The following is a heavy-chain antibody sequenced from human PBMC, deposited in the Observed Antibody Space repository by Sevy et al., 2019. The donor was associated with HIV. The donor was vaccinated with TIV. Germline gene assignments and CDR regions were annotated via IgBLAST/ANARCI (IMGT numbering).Heavy chain of an antibody. CDR1: GGTCSSSA. J-gene: IGHJ4*02. CDR3: TRGLAVSVDY. Sequence: ASVKVSCKASGGTCSSSAISWVRQAPGQGLEWMGGIFPIFATANYAQKFQGRLTITADESTCTAYMELSSLRSDDTAGYYCTRGLAVSVDYWGQGTLVTVSS. CDR2: IFPIFATA. V-gene: IGHV1-69*13. D-gene: IGHD2-8*01.